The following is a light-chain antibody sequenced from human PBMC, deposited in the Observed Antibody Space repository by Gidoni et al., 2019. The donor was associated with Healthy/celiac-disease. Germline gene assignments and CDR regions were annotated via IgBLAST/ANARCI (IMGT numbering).Light chain of an antibody. CDR1: QSISSW. Sequence: DIKMTRSPSTLYASVGDRVTIKCRASQSISSWLAWYQQKPGKAPKLLIYKASSLESGVPSRFSVSGSGTEFTLTISSLQPYDFATYYCQQYNSRIYTFGQGTKLEIK. J-gene: IGKJ2*01. CDR3: QQYNSRIYT. V-gene: IGKV1-5*03. CDR2: KAS.